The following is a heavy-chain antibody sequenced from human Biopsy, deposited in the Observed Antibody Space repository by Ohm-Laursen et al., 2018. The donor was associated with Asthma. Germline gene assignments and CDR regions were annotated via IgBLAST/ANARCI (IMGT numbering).Heavy chain of an antibody. J-gene: IGHJ3*02. V-gene: IGHV3-9*01. D-gene: IGHD1-1*01. CDR2: ISWNSGSI. CDR1: GFTFDDYG. CDR3: VRDGTDDAFDI. Sequence: SLRLSCTASGFTFDDYGMHWVRQAPGKGLEWVSGISWNSGSIDYADSVKGRFTMARDNSKNTLDLQMNSLREEDTAVYYCVRDGTDDAFDIWGQGTVVSVSS.